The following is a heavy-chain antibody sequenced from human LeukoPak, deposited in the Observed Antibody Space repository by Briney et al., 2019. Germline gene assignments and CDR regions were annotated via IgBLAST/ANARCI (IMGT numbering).Heavy chain of an antibody. CDR3: AKGRAGIDY. J-gene: IGHJ4*02. CDR1: GFTFISYD. D-gene: IGHD6-19*01. CDR2: ISGSGGTI. Sequence: PGRSLRLSCAASGFTFISYDMNWVRQAPGQGLEWVSYISGSGGTIYYADSVKGRFTISRDSAKNSLYLQMNSLRAEDTAVYYCAKGRAGIDYWGQGTLVIVSS. V-gene: IGHV3-48*03.